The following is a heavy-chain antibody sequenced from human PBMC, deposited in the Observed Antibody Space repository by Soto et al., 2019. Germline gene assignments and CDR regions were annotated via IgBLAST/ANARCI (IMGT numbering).Heavy chain of an antibody. D-gene: IGHD2-2*01. J-gene: IGHJ6*02. CDR2: IDPRASYA. CDR1: GYTFSPFW. Sequence: PGEALKISFQAPGYTFSPFWITWVPKIPGKGLEGMATIDPRASYASNSMSFQGHVTMSAHKAIGSAYLHCRALEAPDTAIYYCARLSTGFYTKTTYQHYFGMDVWGQGTTVTVSS. V-gene: IGHV5-10-1*01. CDR3: ARLSTGFYTKTTYQHYFGMDV.